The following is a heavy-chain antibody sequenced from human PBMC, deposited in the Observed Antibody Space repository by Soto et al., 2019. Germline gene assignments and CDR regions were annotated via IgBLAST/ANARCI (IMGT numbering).Heavy chain of an antibody. CDR1: GYTFTSYA. J-gene: IGHJ5*02. CDR3: ARAPTRPQGRYDFWSGFDP. Sequence: GASVKVSCKASGYTFTSYAMHWVRQAPGQRLEWMGWINAGNGNTKYSQKFQGRVTITRDTSASTAYMELSSLRSEDTAVYYCARAPTRPQGRYDFWSGFDPWGQGTLVTVSS. D-gene: IGHD3-3*01. V-gene: IGHV1-3*01. CDR2: INAGNGNT.